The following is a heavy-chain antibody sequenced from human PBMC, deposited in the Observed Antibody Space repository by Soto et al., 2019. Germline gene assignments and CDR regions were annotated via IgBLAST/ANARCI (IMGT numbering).Heavy chain of an antibody. V-gene: IGHV4-59*01. J-gene: IGHJ4*02. CDR3: GRSVAAPGAHIDY. CDR1: DGSISVSC. Sequence: SETLSVTSSFSDGSISVSCRSWIREWPGKGPEWLGYVYYTGSTNYSPSLRSRVSISVDTSKNEFSLRLRSVTAADTAVYLFGRSVAAPGAHIDYWGQGTKVTVSS. CDR2: VYYTGST. D-gene: IGHD6-13*01.